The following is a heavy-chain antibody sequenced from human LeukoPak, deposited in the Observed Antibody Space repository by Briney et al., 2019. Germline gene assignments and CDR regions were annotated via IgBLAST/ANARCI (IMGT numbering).Heavy chain of an antibody. CDR3: AKISLGGSYLFLQRPVGWFDP. CDR1: GFTLSRYS. J-gene: IGHJ5*02. V-gene: IGHV3-21*01. Sequence: PGGSLRLSCAASGFTLSRYSMNWVRQAPGKGLEWVSSISSSSSYIHYADSVKGRFTISRDNAKNTLHLQMNSLRAEDTAVYYCAKISLGGSYLFLQRPVGWFDPWGQGTLVTVSS. D-gene: IGHD1-26*01. CDR2: ISSSSSYI.